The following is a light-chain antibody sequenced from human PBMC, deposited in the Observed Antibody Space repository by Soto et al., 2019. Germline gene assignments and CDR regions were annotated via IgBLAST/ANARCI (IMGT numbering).Light chain of an antibody. CDR1: SSDIGTYNY. J-gene: IGLJ1*01. CDR2: EVN. V-gene: IGLV2-14*01. CDR3: ASFTTSSTRV. Sequence: QSVLTQPASVSGSPGQSITVSCTGTSSDIGTYNYVSWYQQHPGKAPKLIIYEVNNRPSGISNRFSASKSCNTASLSISGLQADDDADYYCASFTTSSTRVFGTGTKLTVL.